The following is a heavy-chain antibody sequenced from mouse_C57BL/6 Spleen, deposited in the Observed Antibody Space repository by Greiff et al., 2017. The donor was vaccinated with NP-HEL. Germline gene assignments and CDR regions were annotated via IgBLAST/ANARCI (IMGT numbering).Heavy chain of an antibody. CDR2: IDPSDSYT. Sequence: QVQLQQPGAELVKPGASVKLSCKASGYTFTSYWMQWVKQRPGQGLEWIGEIDPSDSYTNYNQKFKGKATLTVDTSSSTAYMQLSSLTSEDSAVYYCARGGGLDAMDYWGQGTSVTVSS. D-gene: IGHD3-3*01. V-gene: IGHV1-50*01. CDR3: ARGGGLDAMDY. J-gene: IGHJ4*01. CDR1: GYTFTSYW.